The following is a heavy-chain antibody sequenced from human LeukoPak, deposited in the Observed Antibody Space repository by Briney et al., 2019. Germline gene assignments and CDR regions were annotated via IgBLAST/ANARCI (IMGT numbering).Heavy chain of an antibody. CDR2: IYPGDSDT. CDR1: GYSFTSYG. V-gene: IGHV5-51*01. D-gene: IGHD1-14*01. J-gene: IGHJ5*02. Sequence: GESLKISCKGSGYSFTSYGFGWVGQLPGKGLGWMGFIYPGDSDTRYSPSFQGQVTISADKSISTAYLQWSSLKASDTAMYYCARHSWSPGTYNWFDPWGQGTLVTVSS. CDR3: ARHSWSPGTYNWFDP.